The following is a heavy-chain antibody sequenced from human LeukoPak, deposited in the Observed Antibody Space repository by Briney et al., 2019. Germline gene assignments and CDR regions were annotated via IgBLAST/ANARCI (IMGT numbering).Heavy chain of an antibody. J-gene: IGHJ4*02. V-gene: IGHV3-74*01. CDR1: GFPFSNYW. D-gene: IGHD4-17*01. Sequence: GGSLRLSCAASGFPFSNYWMHWVRQAPGKGLVWVSRVNSDGSTTNYADSVKGRFTISRDNAENTLYMRMNSLRPEDTAVYYCARRYGDYRRFDYWGQGTLVTVSS. CDR3: ARRYGDYRRFDY. CDR2: VNSDGSTT.